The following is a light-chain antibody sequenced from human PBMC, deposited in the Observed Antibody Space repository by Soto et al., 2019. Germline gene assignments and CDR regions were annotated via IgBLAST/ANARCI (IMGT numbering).Light chain of an antibody. J-gene: IGKJ5*01. CDR3: QQSYTTASIT. CDR2: AAS. Sequence: DIQMTQSPSSLSASVGDRVTITCRASQSISRNLNWYQHKPGKAPKLLIYAASSLQNGVPSRFSGGGYRTEFTLSISSLQPEDFGTYYCQQSYTTASITFGQGTRLEIK. CDR1: QSISRN. V-gene: IGKV1-39*01.